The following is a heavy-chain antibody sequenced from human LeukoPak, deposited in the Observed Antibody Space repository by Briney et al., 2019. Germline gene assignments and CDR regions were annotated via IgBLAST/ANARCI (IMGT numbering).Heavy chain of an antibody. J-gene: IGHJ4*02. D-gene: IGHD3-22*01. CDR1: GFTFINYA. V-gene: IGHV3-23*01. CDR2: ISGSGGRT. CDR3: AKRDYYDSNGYFFPYHFDN. Sequence: GGSLRLSCAASGFTFINYAMSWVRQAPGKGLEWVSGISGSGGRTYYAGSVRGRFTISRDNSRNRLYLQMNSLRAEDTALYYCAKRDYYDSNGYFFPYHFDNWGQGTLVAVSS.